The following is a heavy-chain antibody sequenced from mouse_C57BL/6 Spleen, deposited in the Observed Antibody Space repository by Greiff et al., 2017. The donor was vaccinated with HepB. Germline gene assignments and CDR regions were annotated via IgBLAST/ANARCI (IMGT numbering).Heavy chain of an antibody. CDR3: ARGGYYGSSYARRPFDY. Sequence: QVQLKQPGAELVRPGTSVKLSCKASGYTFTSYWMHWVKQRPGQGLEWIGVIDPSDSYTNYNQKFKGKATLTVDTSSSTAYMQLSSLTSEDSAVYYCARGGYYGSSYARRPFDYWGQGTTLTVSS. J-gene: IGHJ2*01. D-gene: IGHD1-1*01. CDR2: IDPSDSYT. CDR1: GYTFTSYW. V-gene: IGHV1-59*01.